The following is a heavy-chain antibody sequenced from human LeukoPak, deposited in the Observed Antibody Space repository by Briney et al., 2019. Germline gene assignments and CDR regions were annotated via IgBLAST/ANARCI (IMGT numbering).Heavy chain of an antibody. CDR1: GYTFTSYG. D-gene: IGHD6-19*01. CDR2: ISAYNGNT. Sequence: ASVKVSCKASGYTFTSYGISWVRQAPGQGLEWMGWISAYNGNTNYAQKFQGRVTMTEDTSTDTAYMELSSLRSEDTAVYYCATEWLVDGDAFDIWGQGTMVTVSS. V-gene: IGHV1-18*01. CDR3: ATEWLVDGDAFDI. J-gene: IGHJ3*02.